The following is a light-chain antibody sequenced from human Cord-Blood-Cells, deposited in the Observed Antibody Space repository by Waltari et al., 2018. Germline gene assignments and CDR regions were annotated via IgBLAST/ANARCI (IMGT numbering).Light chain of an antibody. CDR1: QSVSSSY. CDR2: GAS. Sequence: IVLPQSPRTLSLSSGERAALSCRASQSVSSSYLAWYQQKPGQAPRLLIYGASSRATGIPDSFSGSGSGTAFTLTISRLEPEDFAVYYCQQYGSSTWTFGQGTKVEIK. CDR3: QQYGSSTWT. J-gene: IGKJ1*01. V-gene: IGKV3-20*01.